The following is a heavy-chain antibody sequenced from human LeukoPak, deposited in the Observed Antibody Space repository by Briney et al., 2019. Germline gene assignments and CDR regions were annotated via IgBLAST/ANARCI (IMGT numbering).Heavy chain of an antibody. CDR3: VRNFDY. CDR2: INQSGRT. Sequence: SETLSLTCAVYGGPFSDYYWSWIRQPPGKGLEWIGDINQSGRTNYNPSLKSRVTISVDTSKNQFSLKLSSVTAADTAVYYCVRNFDYWGQGTLVSVSS. J-gene: IGHJ4*02. V-gene: IGHV4-34*01. CDR1: GGPFSDYY.